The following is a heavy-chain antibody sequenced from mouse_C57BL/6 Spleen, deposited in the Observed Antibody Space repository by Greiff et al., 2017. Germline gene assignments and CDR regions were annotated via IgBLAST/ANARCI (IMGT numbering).Heavy chain of an antibody. Sequence: EVKLMESGPGLVKPSQSLSLTCSVTGYSITSGYFWNWIRQFPGNKLEWMSYISYGGSNNYNPSLKNRIAITRDTSKNQFILKLNSVTTEDTATYYCAREGDYVFEYGGQGTTLTVSS. D-gene: IGHD2-4*01. V-gene: IGHV3-6*01. J-gene: IGHJ2*01. CDR2: ISYGGSN. CDR3: AREGDYVFEY. CDR1: GYSITSGYF.